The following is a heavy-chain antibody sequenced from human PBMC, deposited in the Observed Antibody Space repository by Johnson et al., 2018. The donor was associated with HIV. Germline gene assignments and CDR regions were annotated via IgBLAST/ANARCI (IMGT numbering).Heavy chain of an antibody. D-gene: IGHD6-19*01. CDR3: ARERGYSSVLWKLSVDAFGI. CDR2: ISGSGSTI. Sequence: QVQLVESGGGVVRPGGSLRLSCAASGITFSDYYMSWIRQAPGKGLEWVSYISGSGSTIYYADSVKGRFTISRDNAKNSLYLQINSLRAEDTAVYYCARERGYSSVLWKLSVDAFGIWGQGTMVTVSS. J-gene: IGHJ3*02. CDR1: GITFSDYY. V-gene: IGHV3-11*04.